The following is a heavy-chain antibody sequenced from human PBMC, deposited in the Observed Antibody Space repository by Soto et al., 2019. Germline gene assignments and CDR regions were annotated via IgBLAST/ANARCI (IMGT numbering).Heavy chain of an antibody. J-gene: IGHJ4*02. Sequence: PSETLSLTCSVSGDSIIRSFWGWIRQSPGKGLQYIGYISDSGVTDYDPSLKSRVTISVDTSKNQFSLKLTSVTAADTAVYYCARLSTVTNYWGQGTLVTVSS. D-gene: IGHD4-17*01. CDR2: ISDSGVT. V-gene: IGHV4-59*08. CDR3: ARLSTVTNY. CDR1: GDSIIRSF.